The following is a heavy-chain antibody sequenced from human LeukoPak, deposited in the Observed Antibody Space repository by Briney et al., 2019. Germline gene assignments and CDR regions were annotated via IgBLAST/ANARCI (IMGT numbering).Heavy chain of an antibody. D-gene: IGHD4-17*01. CDR3: ARDGWDTVTTLTPYGMDV. J-gene: IGHJ6*02. CDR2: ISSSGSTI. Sequence: GGSLRLSCAASGFTFSDYYMSWIRQAPGKGLEWISYISSSGSTIYYADSVKGRFTISRDNAKNSLYLQMNSLRAEDTAVYYCARDGWDTVTTLTPYGMDVWGQGTTVTVSS. CDR1: GFTFSDYY. V-gene: IGHV3-11*01.